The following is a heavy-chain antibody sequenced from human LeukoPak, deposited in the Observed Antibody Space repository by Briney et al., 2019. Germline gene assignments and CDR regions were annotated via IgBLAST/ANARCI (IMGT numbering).Heavy chain of an antibody. CDR3: ARVKRGYSYTPFDY. D-gene: IGHD5-18*01. Sequence: PSETLSLTCSVSGGSISGFYWSWIRQPPGKGLEWIGYIYYSGSTNYNPSLKSRVTISVDTSKNQFSLKLSSVTAADTAVYYCARVKRGYSYTPFDYWGQGTLVTVSS. J-gene: IGHJ4*02. CDR1: GGSISGFY. CDR2: IYYSGST. V-gene: IGHV4-59*01.